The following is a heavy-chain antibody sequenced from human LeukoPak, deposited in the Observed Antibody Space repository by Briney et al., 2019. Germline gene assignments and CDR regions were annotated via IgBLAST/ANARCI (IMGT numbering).Heavy chain of an antibody. J-gene: IGHJ6*03. D-gene: IGHD6-19*01. CDR3: ARSRGWYGTYYYYMHV. CDR1: GYSFTSYW. CDR2: IYPGDSDT. Sequence: GESLKISCKGSGYSFTSYWIGWVRPMPGKGLEWMGIIYPGDSDTRYSPSFQGQVTISADKSISTAYLQWSSLKASDTAMYYCARSRGWYGTYYYYMHVWGKGTTVTVSS. V-gene: IGHV5-51*01.